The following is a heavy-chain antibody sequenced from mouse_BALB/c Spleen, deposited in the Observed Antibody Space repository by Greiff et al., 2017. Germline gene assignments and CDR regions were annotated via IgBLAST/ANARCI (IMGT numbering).Heavy chain of an antibody. CDR3: ARGLSGAMDY. J-gene: IGHJ4*01. CDR2: IDPANGNT. Sequence: EVKLVESGAELVKPGASVKLSCTASGFNIKDTYMHWVKQRPEQGLEWIGRIDPANGNTNYDPKFQGKATITADTSSSTAYMQLSSLTSEDSAVYFCARGLSGAMDYWGQGTSVTVSS. CDR1: GFNIKDTY. V-gene: IGHV14-3*02.